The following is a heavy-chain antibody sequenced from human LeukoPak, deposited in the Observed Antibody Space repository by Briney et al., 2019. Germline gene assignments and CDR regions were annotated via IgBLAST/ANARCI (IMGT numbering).Heavy chain of an antibody. D-gene: IGHD4-23*01. J-gene: IGHJ4*02. CDR3: ARDDYGGNSYDY. Sequence: GGSLRLSCAASGFTFSSYAMHWVRQAPGKGLEYVSAISSNGGSTYYANSVKGRFTISRDNSKNTLYLQMGSLRAEDMAVYYCARDDYGGNSYDYWGQGTLVTVSS. V-gene: IGHV3-64*01. CDR2: ISSNGGST. CDR1: GFTFSSYA.